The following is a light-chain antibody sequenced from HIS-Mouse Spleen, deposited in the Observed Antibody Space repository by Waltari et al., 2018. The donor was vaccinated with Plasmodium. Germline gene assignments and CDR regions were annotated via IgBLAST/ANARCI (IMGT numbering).Light chain of an antibody. CDR3: QQSYSTWT. V-gene: IGKV1-39*01. J-gene: IGKJ1*01. Sequence: DIQMTQSPSSLSAYVGDRVTITCRASKSISSYLNWDQQKPGKAPKLLIYAASSLQSGVPSRFSGSGSVTDFTLTISSLQPEYFATYYCQQSYSTWTFGQGTKVEIK. CDR2: AAS. CDR1: KSISSY.